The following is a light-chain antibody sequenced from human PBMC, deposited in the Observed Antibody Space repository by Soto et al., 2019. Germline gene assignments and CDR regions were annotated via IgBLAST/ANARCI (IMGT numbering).Light chain of an antibody. Sequence: DIQMTQSPSSLSASVGDRVTITCRASQSSSSYLNWYQQKPGKAPKLLIYAASSLQSGVPSRFSGSGSGTDFTLPISSLQPEDFATYYCQQSYSTPRTFGQGTKVEIK. CDR1: QSSSSY. J-gene: IGKJ1*01. CDR3: QQSYSTPRT. CDR2: AAS. V-gene: IGKV1-39*01.